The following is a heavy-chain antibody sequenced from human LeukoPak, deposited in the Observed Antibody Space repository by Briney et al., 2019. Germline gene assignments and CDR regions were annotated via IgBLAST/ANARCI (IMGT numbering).Heavy chain of an antibody. CDR2: IYYTGSI. CDR3: ARAGAGNEYVGLFDY. CDR1: GGSMSSYY. V-gene: IGHV4-59*01. Sequence: SETLSLTCTVSGGSMSSYYWIWIRQPPGKGLEWIGYIYYTGSINYNPSLKSRVTISVDTSKNRFSLKLSSVTAADTAVYYCARAGAGNEYVGLFDYWGQGTLVTVSS. J-gene: IGHJ4*02. D-gene: IGHD3-16*01.